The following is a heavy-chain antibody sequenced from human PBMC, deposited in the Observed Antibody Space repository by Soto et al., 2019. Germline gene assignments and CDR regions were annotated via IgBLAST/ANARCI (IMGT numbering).Heavy chain of an antibody. CDR1: GGDFINYG. J-gene: IGHJ4*02. D-gene: IGHD3-22*01. V-gene: IGHV1-69*01. Sequence: QVQLVQSGAEVKKPGSSVKVSCKASGGDFINYGISWVRQAPGQGLEWMGGIIPIFRSANYAKKLEGRVTIAADESTTTAYMELTTVTSEDTAVYYCARDRYYDGVGYHYESAYWGQGTLVTVSS. CDR2: IIPIFRSA. CDR3: ARDRYYDGVGYHYESAY.